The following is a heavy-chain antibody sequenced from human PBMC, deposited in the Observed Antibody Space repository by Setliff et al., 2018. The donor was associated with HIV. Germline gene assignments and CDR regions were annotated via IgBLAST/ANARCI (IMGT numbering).Heavy chain of an antibody. CDR2: FYYGGST. J-gene: IGHJ4*02. V-gene: IGHV4-59*01. CDR1: GDSIGTYY. CDR3: AREAVDDYARYFDY. Sequence: SETLSLTCSVSGDSIGTYYWNWIRQTPGKRLEWIGFFYYGGSTDYNPALKNRVAISVDTSRNRVSLKMTSVTAADTAVYYCAREAVDDYARYFDYWSQGSLVTVSS. D-gene: IGHD4-17*01.